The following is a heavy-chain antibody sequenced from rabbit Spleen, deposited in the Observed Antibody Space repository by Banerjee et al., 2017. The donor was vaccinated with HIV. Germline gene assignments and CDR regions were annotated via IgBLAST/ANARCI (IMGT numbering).Heavy chain of an antibody. CDR1: GFSFTYIDY. CDR3: ARDLDGVIGWNFGW. D-gene: IGHD4-1*01. V-gene: IGHV1S40*01. CDR2: VTAGVSFTT. J-gene: IGHJ6*01. Sequence: QSLEESGGDLVKPGASLTLTCTASGFSFTYIDYLCWVRQPPGKGPEWIACVTAGVSFTTYYATWAKGRFTISKTSSTTVTLQMTGLTAADTAAYFCARDLDGVIGWNFGWWGPGTLVTVS.